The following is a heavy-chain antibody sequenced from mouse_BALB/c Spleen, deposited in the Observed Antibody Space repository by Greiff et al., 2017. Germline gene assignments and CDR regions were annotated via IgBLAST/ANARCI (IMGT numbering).Heavy chain of an antibody. J-gene: IGHJ3*01. Sequence: VKLQESGPGLVQPSQSLSITCTVSGFSLTSYGVHWVRQSPGKGLEWLGVIWSGGSTDYNAAFISRLSISKDNSKSQVFFKMNSLQADDTAIYYCARKDYRAWFAYWGQGTLVTVSA. CDR2: IWSGGST. V-gene: IGHV2-4-1*01. D-gene: IGHD2-14*01. CDR3: ARKDYRAWFAY. CDR1: GFSLTSYG.